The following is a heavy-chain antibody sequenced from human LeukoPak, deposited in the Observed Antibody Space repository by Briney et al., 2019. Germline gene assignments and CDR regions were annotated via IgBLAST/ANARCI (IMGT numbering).Heavy chain of an antibody. J-gene: IGHJ4*02. V-gene: IGHV4-34*01. D-gene: IGHD3-10*01. CDR2: INHSGST. CDR3: AGGLYRRSWRSMVRGVNYYFDY. CDR1: GGSFSGYY. Sequence: SETLSLTCAVYGGSFSGYYWSWIRQPPGKGLEWIGEINHSGSTNYNPSLKSRVTISVDTSKNQFSLKLSSVTAADTAVYYCAGGLYRRSWRSMVRGVNYYFDYWGQGTLVTVSS.